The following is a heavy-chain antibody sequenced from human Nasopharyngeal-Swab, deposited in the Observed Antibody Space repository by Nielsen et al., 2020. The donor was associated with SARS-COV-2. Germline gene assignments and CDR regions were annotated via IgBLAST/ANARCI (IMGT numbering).Heavy chain of an antibody. CDR1: GFSFDDYA. CDR3: SKDTETGEGIYLWEGGMDV. Sequence: LSLTCAAFGFSFDDYAMHWVRQPPGKGLEWVSRISWNSGNKHYADSVKGRFTISRDNAKNSLYLQMNSLRTEDAAVYYCSKDTETGEGIYLWEGGMDVWGQGTTVTVSS. J-gene: IGHJ6*02. V-gene: IGHV3-9*01. D-gene: IGHD5-18*01. CDR2: ISWNSGNK.